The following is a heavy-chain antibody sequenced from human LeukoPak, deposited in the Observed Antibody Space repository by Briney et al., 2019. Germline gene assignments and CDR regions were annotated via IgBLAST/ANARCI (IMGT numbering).Heavy chain of an antibody. CDR1: GFTLRSYA. CDR3: AKALTGEDYGMDV. D-gene: IGHD2-15*01. Sequence: LTGGSLRLSCAASGFTLRSYAMSWVRQAPGKGLDWVSVIAGSGGGTYYADSVKGRFTISRDTSKNTLYLQMSSLRVEDTAVYYCAKALTGEDYGMDVWGQGTTVTVSS. V-gene: IGHV3-23*01. J-gene: IGHJ6*02. CDR2: IAGSGGGT.